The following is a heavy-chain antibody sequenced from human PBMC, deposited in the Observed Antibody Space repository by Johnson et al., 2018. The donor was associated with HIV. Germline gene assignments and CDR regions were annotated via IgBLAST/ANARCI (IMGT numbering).Heavy chain of an antibody. CDR3: ARGGLGYQNIHDPFDI. D-gene: IGHD3-16*02. Sequence: QVQLVESGGGVVQPGRSLRLSCAASGFSFSGSAMHWVRQAPGKGLEWVAGISYDGSNKYYADSMKGRFTISRDNAKNSLYLQMNSLRAEDTALYYCARGGLGYQNIHDPFDIWGQGTMVTVSS. CDR1: GFSFSGSA. CDR2: ISYDGSNK. V-gene: IGHV3-30*04. J-gene: IGHJ3*02.